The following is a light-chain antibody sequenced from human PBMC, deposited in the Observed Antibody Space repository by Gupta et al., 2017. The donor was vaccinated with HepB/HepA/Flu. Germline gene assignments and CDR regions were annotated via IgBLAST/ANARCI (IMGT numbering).Light chain of an antibody. CDR1: SSNIGTNYG. J-gene: IGLJ1*01. Sequence: QSVLKQPPSVSGAPGQRVTISCTGSSSNIGTNYGVNWYQHLPGTAPKLLIYGNTNRPSGVPDRFSGSKSGTSASLAITGLQAEDEADYYCQSYDSSLSGYVFGTGTKVTVL. CDR3: QSYDSSLSGYV. CDR2: GNT. V-gene: IGLV1-40*01.